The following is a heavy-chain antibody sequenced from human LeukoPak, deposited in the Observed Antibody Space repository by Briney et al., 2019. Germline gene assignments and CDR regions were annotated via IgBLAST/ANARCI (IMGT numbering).Heavy chain of an antibody. CDR1: GYTFTSYD. Sequence: GPVKVSCKASGYTFTSYDINWVRQATGQGLEWMGWMNPNSGNTGYAQKFQGRVTMTRDTSTSTVYMELSSLRSEDTAVYYCARDGYYGSGSYLPHYYYYGMDVWGQGTTVTVSS. CDR3: ARDGYYGSGSYLPHYYYYGMDV. CDR2: MNPNSGNT. V-gene: IGHV1-8*01. D-gene: IGHD3-10*01. J-gene: IGHJ6*02.